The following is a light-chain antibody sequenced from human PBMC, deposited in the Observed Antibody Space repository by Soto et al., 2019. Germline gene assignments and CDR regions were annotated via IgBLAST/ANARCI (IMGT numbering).Light chain of an antibody. J-gene: IGKJ5*01. CDR2: DAS. Sequence: IVLTQSPPNLSLAPGERATLSCRASQSVGYHLAWYQQKPGQAPRLLLYDASHRATGIPARFSGSGSGTDFTLAISSLEPDDFALYYCQQRSNWPPITLGQGTRLEI. CDR3: QQRSNWPPIT. CDR1: QSVGYH. V-gene: IGKV3-11*01.